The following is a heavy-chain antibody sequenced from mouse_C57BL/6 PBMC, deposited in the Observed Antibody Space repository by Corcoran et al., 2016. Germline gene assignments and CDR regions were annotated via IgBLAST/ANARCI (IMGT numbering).Heavy chain of an antibody. CDR3: ARGGYEYDDYFDY. D-gene: IGHD2-4*01. V-gene: IGHV3-6*01. J-gene: IGHJ2*01. CDR2: ISYDGSN. Sequence: DVQLQESGPGLVKPSQSLSLTCSVTGYSITSGYYWNWIRQFPGNKLEWMGYISYDGSNNYNPSLKNRISITRDTSKNQFFLKLNSVTTEDTATYYCARGGYEYDDYFDYWGQGTTLTVSS. CDR1: GYSITSGYY.